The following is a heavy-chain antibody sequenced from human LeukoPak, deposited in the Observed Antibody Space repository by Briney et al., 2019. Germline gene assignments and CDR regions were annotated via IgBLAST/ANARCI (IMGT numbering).Heavy chain of an antibody. J-gene: IGHJ4*02. Sequence: ASVKVSCKASGYTFTAYYMHWVRQAPGQGLEWMGWINPNGGGTDYAQKFQGRVTMTRDTSISTAYMELSSLRSDDTAMFYCARDRGLFDYWGQGTLVTVSS. CDR1: GYTFTAYY. V-gene: IGHV1-2*02. CDR3: ARDRGLFDY. CDR2: INPNGGGT.